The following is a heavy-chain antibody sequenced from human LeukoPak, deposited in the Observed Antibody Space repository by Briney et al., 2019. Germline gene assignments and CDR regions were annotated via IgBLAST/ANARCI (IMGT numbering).Heavy chain of an antibody. V-gene: IGHV3-48*04. CDR3: AELGITMIGGV. CDR1: GFTFSSYA. CDR2: ISSSSSTI. D-gene: IGHD3-10*02. Sequence: TGGSLRLSCAASGFTFSSYAMSWVRQAPGKGLEWVSYISSSSSTIYYADSVKGRFTISRDNAKNSLYLQTNSLRAEDTAVYYCAELGITMIGGVWGKGTTVTISS. J-gene: IGHJ6*04.